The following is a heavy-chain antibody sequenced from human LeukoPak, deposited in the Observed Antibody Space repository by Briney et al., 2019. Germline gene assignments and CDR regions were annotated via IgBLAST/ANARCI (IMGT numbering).Heavy chain of an antibody. CDR1: GGSFSGYY. D-gene: IGHD3-3*01. CDR2: INHSGST. CDR3: ARGRTYYDFWSGYYSIYYFDH. J-gene: IGHJ4*02. Sequence: SETLSLTCAVYGGSFSGYYWSWIRQPPGKGLEWIGEINHSGSTNYNPSLKSRVTISVDTSKNQFSLKLSSVTAADTAVYYCARGRTYYDFWSGYYSIYYFDHWGQGTLVTVSS. V-gene: IGHV4-34*01.